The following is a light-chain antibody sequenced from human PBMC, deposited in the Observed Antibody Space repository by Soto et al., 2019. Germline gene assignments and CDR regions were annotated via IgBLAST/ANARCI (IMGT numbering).Light chain of an antibody. CDR3: QTWGSGIRV. CDR1: SGHSSYA. J-gene: IGLJ2*01. CDR2: LNSDGSH. V-gene: IGLV4-69*01. Sequence: QPVLTQSPSASASLGASVKLTCTLSSGHSSYAIAWHQQQPEKGPRYLMKLNSDGSHSKGDGIPDRFSGSSSGAERYLTISGLQSEDEADYYCQTWGSGIRVFGGGTEVTVL.